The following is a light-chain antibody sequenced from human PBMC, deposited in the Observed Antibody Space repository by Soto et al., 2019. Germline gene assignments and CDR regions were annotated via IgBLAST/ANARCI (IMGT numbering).Light chain of an antibody. CDR1: PSNIGAGFD. CDR3: QSYDTSLSGAWV. Sequence: QSVLTQPPSVSGAPGQRITISCTGSPSNIGAGFDVHWYQQFPGTAPKLLIYATTSRPSGVPDRFSGSQSGTSASLAITGLQAGDEADYYCQSYDTSLSGAWVFGGGTKLTVL. CDR2: ATT. V-gene: IGLV1-40*01. J-gene: IGLJ3*02.